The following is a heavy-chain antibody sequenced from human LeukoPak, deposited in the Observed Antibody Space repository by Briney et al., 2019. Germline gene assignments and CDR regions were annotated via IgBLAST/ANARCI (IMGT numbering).Heavy chain of an antibody. J-gene: IGHJ3*02. CDR3: AKDLTVTTRGDALDI. D-gene: IGHD4-17*01. Sequence: GRSLRLSCAASGFTFSSYGVHWVRQAPGKGLEWVAVISHDGSNKYYADSVKGRFTISRDNSKNTLYLQMNSLRVEDTAVYYCAKDLTVTTRGDALDIWGQGTMVTVSS. V-gene: IGHV3-30*18. CDR2: ISHDGSNK. CDR1: GFTFSSYG.